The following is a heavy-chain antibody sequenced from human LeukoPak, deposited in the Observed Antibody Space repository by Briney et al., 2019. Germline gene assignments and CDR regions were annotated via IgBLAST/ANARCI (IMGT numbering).Heavy chain of an antibody. CDR2: IWYDGTNK. Sequence: GGSLRLSCVASGFTFSSYGMHWVRQAPGKGLEWVAVIWYDGTNKYYGDSVKSRFTISRDNSKNTLYLQINRLRVEDTAVYYCARDKIYDFWSGHNFDYWGQGTLVTVSS. CDR3: ARDKIYDFWSGHNFDY. D-gene: IGHD3-3*01. CDR1: GFTFSSYG. J-gene: IGHJ4*02. V-gene: IGHV3-33*01.